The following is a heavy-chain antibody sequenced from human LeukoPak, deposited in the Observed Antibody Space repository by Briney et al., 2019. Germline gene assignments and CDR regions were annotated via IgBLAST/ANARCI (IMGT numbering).Heavy chain of an antibody. D-gene: IGHD3-3*01. CDR1: GFTFSSSA. Sequence: GGSLRLSCAASGFTFSSSAMSWVRQAPGKELEWVSAISGSGGSTYYADSVKGRFTISRGNSKNTLYLQMNSLRAEDTAVYYCAKRRTFGVVDYWGQGTLVTVSS. V-gene: IGHV3-23*01. CDR2: ISGSGGST. CDR3: AKRRTFGVVDY. J-gene: IGHJ4*02.